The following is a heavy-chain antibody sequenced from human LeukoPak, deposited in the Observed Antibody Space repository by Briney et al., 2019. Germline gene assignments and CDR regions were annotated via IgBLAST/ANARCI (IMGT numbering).Heavy chain of an antibody. J-gene: IGHJ4*02. CDR3: ARALRRYSYGYGSLDY. CDR2: IDNGGSDT. D-gene: IGHD5-18*01. V-gene: IGHV3-74*01. CDR1: GFTFSNYW. Sequence: QPGGSLRLSCAASGFTFSNYWMHWVRQAPGKGLVWVSRIDNGGSDTRHADSVKGRFTISRDNSKNTLYLQMNSLRAEDTAVYYCARALRRYSYGYGSLDYWGQGTLVTVSS.